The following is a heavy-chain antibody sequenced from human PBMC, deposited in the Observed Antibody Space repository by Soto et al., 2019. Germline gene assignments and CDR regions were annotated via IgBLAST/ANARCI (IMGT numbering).Heavy chain of an antibody. D-gene: IGHD6-19*01. CDR2: INPNSGGT. V-gene: IGHV1-2*02. Sequence: ASVKVSCKASGYTFSGFYMHWVRQAPGQGLEWMGWINPNSGGTKSAEKFQGRVTMTRDTSISTAYMELSRLTSDDTAVYYCASASVTGTAGLDFWGQGTQVTVSS. CDR3: ASASVTGTAGLDF. J-gene: IGHJ4*02. CDR1: GYTFSGFY.